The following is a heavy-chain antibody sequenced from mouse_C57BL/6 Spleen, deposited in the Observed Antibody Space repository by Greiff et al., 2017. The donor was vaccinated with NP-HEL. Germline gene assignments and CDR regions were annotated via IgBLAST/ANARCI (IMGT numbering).Heavy chain of an antibody. CDR2: IYPRSGNT. CDR1: GYTFTSYG. CDR3: ARDDYDLRDY. J-gene: IGHJ4*01. Sequence: LVESGAELARPGASVKLSCKASGYTFTSYGISWVKQRTGQGLEWIGEIYPRSGNTYYNEKFKGKATLTADKSSSTAYMELRSLTSEDSAVYFCARDDYDLRDYWGQGTSVTVSS. D-gene: IGHD2-4*01. V-gene: IGHV1-81*01.